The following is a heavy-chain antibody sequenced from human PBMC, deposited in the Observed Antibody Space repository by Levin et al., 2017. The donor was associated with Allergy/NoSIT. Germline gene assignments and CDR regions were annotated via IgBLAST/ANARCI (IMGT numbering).Heavy chain of an antibody. J-gene: IGHJ4*02. Sequence: SQTLSLTCAVYGGSFSGYYWSWIRQPPGKGMEWKGESKKSGSRNYNQSPKSRVTISVDTSKNQFSLKLSSVTAAETAVYYCARGGRGDSGYIRARAADYWGQGTLVTVSS. V-gene: IGHV4-34*01. CDR2: SKKSGSR. CDR1: GGSFSGYY. CDR3: ARGGRGDSGYIRARAADY. D-gene: IGHD5-12*01.